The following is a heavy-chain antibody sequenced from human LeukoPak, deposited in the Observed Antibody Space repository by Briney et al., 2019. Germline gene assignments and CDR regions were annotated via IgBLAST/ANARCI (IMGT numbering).Heavy chain of an antibody. CDR2: IQHSGST. CDR3: AARGPIRRRVAAAGTWRCLYFDL. J-gene: IGHJ2*01. CDR1: GGSSSGLY. D-gene: IGHD6-13*01. V-gene: IGHV4-34*01. Sequence: PQSLSLTRALYGGSSSGLYSRWISPPPRKGREWDGEIQHSGSTNYNPSVKGQATISVDTSKKQFSLKLSSVTAAYTAVYYCAARGPIRRRVAAAGTWRCLYFDLWGRGTLVTVSS.